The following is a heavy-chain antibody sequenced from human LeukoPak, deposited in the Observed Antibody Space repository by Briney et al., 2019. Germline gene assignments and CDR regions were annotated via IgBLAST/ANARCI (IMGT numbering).Heavy chain of an antibody. Sequence: GGSLRLSCAASGFTFSTHAMGWVRQAPGKGLEWVSYISSSGSTIYYTDSVEGRFTISRDNAKNSLYLQMNSLRAEDTAVYYCARDQGPVRTAYYYNGMDVWGQGTTVTVSS. CDR2: ISSSGSTI. J-gene: IGHJ6*02. D-gene: IGHD1-1*01. CDR3: ARDQGPVRTAYYYNGMDV. V-gene: IGHV3-48*03. CDR1: GFTFSTHA.